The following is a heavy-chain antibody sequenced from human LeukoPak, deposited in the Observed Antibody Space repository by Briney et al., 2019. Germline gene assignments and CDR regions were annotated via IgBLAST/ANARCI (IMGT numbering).Heavy chain of an antibody. D-gene: IGHD3-10*01. CDR3: ARHEELRGVNYFDY. V-gene: IGHV4-34*01. J-gene: IGHJ4*02. CDR2: IYYSGST. Sequence: SETLSLTCAVYGGSFSGYYWSWIRQPPGKGLEWIGSIYYSGSTYYNPSLKSRVTISVDTSKNQFSLKLSSVTAADTAVYYCARHEELRGVNYFDYWGQGTLVTVSS. CDR1: GGSFSGYY.